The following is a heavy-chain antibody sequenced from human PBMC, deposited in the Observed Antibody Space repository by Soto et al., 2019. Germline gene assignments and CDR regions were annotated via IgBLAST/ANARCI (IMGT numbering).Heavy chain of an antibody. CDR1: GGTFSSYA. CDR2: IIPILGPA. Sequence: QVQLVQSGAEVKKPGSSVKVSCKASGGTFSSYAISWVRQAPGQGLEWMGGIIPILGPANSAQKFQGRVTITADESTRTAYMELSSLRSEDTAVYYCAREPLSSSDHTVRDDYWGQGTLVTVSS. CDR3: AREPLSSSDHTVRDDY. V-gene: IGHV1-69*01. J-gene: IGHJ4*02. D-gene: IGHD6-19*01.